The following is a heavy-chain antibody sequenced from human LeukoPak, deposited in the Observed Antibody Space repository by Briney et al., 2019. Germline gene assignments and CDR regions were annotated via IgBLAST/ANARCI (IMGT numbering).Heavy chain of an antibody. V-gene: IGHV3-7*01. CDR1: GFNFNIYW. CDR3: ARAGGPHTVDV. CDR2: INQDGSEI. J-gene: IGHJ6*02. Sequence: GGSLRLSCAASGFNFNIYWISWVRQAPGKGLEWVANINQDGSEIYYVDSVKGRLTISRDNAKNTLFLQMNSLRAEDTAVFYCARAGGPHTVDVWGQGTTVIVSS. D-gene: IGHD2-8*02.